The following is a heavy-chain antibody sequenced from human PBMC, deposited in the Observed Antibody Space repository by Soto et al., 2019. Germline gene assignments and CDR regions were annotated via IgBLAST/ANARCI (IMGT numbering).Heavy chain of an antibody. CDR3: AKVGPAYSGYDYFDY. J-gene: IGHJ4*02. V-gene: IGHV3-30*18. CDR2: ISYEGSNK. CDR1: GFTFSSYG. Sequence: QVQLVESGGGVVQPGRSLRLSCAASGFTFSSYGIHWVRQAPGKGLEWAAFISYEGSNKYYADSVKGRFTVSRDNSKNTLYLQMNSLRAEDTAVYYCAKVGPAYSGYDYFDYWGQGTRVTVSS. D-gene: IGHD5-12*01.